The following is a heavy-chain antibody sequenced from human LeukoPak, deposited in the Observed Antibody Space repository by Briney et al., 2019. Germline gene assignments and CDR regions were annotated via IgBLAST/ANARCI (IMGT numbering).Heavy chain of an antibody. V-gene: IGHV1-46*01. CDR3: AKEKEKQQLVPHVGWFDP. Sequence: ASVKVSCKASGYTFTSYYMHWVRQAPGQGLEWMGIINPSGGSTSYAQKFQGRVTITADESTSTAYMELSSLRSEDTAVYYCAKEKEKQQLVPHVGWFDPWGQGTLVTVSS. CDR1: GYTFTSYY. CDR2: INPSGGST. D-gene: IGHD6-13*01. J-gene: IGHJ5*02.